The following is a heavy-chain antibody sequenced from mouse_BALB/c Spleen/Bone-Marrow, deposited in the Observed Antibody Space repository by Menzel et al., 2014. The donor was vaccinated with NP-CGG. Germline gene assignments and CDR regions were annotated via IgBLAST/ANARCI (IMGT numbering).Heavy chain of an antibody. D-gene: IGHD4-1*01. V-gene: IGHV1-14*01. CDR1: GYTFTSYL. CDR2: ITPYNDDT. Sequence: VQLQHSGPELVKPGASVKMSCKASGYTFTSYLIHWVKQKPGQGLEWIGYITPYNDDTKYNEKFKGKATLTSDKSSSTAYMELSSLTSEDSAVYYCARWGGTPYFDYWGQGTTLTVSS. CDR3: ARWGGTPYFDY. J-gene: IGHJ2*01.